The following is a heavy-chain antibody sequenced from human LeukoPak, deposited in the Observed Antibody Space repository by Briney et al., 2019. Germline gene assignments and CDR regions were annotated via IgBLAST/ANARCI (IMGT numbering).Heavy chain of an antibody. Sequence: SGGSLRLSCAASGFIFSDYAMSWVRQAPGEGLEWVSGISGSGDRTYYADSVKGRFTISRDNSKNKNTLFLQMNSLRAEDTAVYYCARKLLDMTTTTRGQGILVTVSS. V-gene: IGHV3-23*01. J-gene: IGHJ4*02. D-gene: IGHD5-24*01. CDR3: ARKLLDMTTTT. CDR1: GFIFSDYA. CDR2: ISGSGDRT.